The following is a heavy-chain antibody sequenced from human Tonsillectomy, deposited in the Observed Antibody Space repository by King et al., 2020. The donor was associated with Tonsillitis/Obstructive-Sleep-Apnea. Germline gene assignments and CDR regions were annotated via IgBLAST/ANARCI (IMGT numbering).Heavy chain of an antibody. CDR2: IKTDGSVT. D-gene: IGHD3-10*01. CDR3: TRDRNYYVSGSYYDAVDI. Sequence: VQLVESGGGLVQPGESLTLSCAASGITFSKYWMTWVRQAPGKGLEWVANIKTDGSVTQYVDSVKGRFTISRDNAKNSLYLQMNSLRAEDTGVYYCTRDRNYYVSGSYYDAVDIWGQGTVVTVSS. CDR1: GITFSKYW. V-gene: IGHV3-7*03. J-gene: IGHJ3*02.